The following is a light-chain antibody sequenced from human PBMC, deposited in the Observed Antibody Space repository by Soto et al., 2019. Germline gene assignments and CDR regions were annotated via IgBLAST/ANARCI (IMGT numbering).Light chain of an antibody. J-gene: IGKJ3*01. Sequence: DIPMTQSPSSLSVSVGDRVTITCRASQDIRNYLAWYQQKPGKVPKLLIYAASTLQSGVPSRFSGSGSGTDFNLTINSLQPEDIATYYCHKYDRDPFTFGPGTKVDFK. V-gene: IGKV1-27*01. CDR2: AAS. CDR3: HKYDRDPFT. CDR1: QDIRNY.